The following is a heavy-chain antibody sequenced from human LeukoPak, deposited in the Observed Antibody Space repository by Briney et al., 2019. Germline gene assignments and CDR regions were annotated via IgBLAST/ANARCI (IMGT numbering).Heavy chain of an antibody. Sequence: VKVSCKASGYTFTSHGISWVRHAPGQGLEWMGCISAYNGNTNYEQKLQGRVTMTTDTSTSTAYMELRSLRSDDTAVYYCGSSSDYYGMDVWGQGTTVTVSS. D-gene: IGHD6-6*01. CDR2: ISAYNGNT. J-gene: IGHJ6*02. V-gene: IGHV1-18*01. CDR3: GSSSDYYGMDV. CDR1: GYTFTSHG.